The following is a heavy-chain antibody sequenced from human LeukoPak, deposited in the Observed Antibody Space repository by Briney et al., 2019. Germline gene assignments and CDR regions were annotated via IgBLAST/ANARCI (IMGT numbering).Heavy chain of an antibody. J-gene: IGHJ4*02. Sequence: ASVKVSCKSSGYTFNTYGITWVRQAPGQGLEWMGWISGYNVNTNYAQKFQGRVTMTSDTSTSTAYMELRSLRSDDTAVYYCARGDTAIVQTSFDYRGQGTLVTVSS. CDR3: ARGDTAIVQTSFDY. D-gene: IGHD5-18*01. V-gene: IGHV1-18*01. CDR2: ISGYNVNT. CDR1: GYTFNTYG.